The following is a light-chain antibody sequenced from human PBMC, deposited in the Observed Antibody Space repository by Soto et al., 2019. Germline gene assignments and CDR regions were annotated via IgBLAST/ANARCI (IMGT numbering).Light chain of an antibody. Sequence: DIQMTQSPSSLSASVGDRVTITCRASQTIGRYLNWYQQKPGKAPNLLIYAASGLQSGVPSRFSGSGSGTDFTLTISSLQPEDFATYYCQQSYSIPFTFGPGTKVDIK. CDR3: QQSYSIPFT. CDR2: AAS. J-gene: IGKJ3*01. V-gene: IGKV1-39*01. CDR1: QTIGRY.